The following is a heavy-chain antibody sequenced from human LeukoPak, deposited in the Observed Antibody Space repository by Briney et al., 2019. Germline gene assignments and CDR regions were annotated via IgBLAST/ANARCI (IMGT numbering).Heavy chain of an antibody. J-gene: IGHJ4*02. CDR3: AIFIVVVPAATLGVDY. Sequence: VASVKVPCKASGGTFSSYTISWVRQAPGQGLEWMGRIIPILGIANYAQKFQGRVTITADKSTSTAYMELSSLRSEDTAVYYCAIFIVVVPAATLGVDYWGQGTLVTVSS. D-gene: IGHD2-2*01. V-gene: IGHV1-69*02. CDR1: GGTFSSYT. CDR2: IIPILGIA.